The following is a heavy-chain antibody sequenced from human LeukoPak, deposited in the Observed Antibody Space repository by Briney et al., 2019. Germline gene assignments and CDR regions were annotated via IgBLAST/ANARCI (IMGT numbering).Heavy chain of an antibody. D-gene: IGHD1-26*01. Sequence: SETLSLTCTVSGGSISSYYWSWIRQPPGKGLEWIGYIYYSGSTNYNPSLKSRVTISVDTSKNQFSLKLSSVTAADTAVYYCARDMGASHDYYYGMDVWGQGTTVTVSS. CDR3: ARDMGASHDYYYGMDV. CDR1: GGSISSYY. V-gene: IGHV4-59*01. CDR2: IYYSGST. J-gene: IGHJ6*02.